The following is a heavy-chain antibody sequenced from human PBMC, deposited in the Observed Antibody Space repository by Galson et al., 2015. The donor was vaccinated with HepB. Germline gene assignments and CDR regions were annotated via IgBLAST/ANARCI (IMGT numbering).Heavy chain of an antibody. J-gene: IGHJ4*02. Sequence: LRLSCAASGFTFDDYTMHWVRQAPGKGLEWVSLISWDGGSTYYADSVKGRFTISRDNSKNSLYLQMNSLRTEDTALYYCAKLFSHCSSTSCYPRGLNYWGQGTLVTVSS. V-gene: IGHV3-43*01. CDR2: ISWDGGST. D-gene: IGHD2-2*01. CDR1: GFTFDDYT. CDR3: AKLFSHCSSTSCYPRGLNY.